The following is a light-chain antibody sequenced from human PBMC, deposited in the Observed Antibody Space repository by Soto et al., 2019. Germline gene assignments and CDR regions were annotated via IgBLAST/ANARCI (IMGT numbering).Light chain of an antibody. V-gene: IGKV3-20*01. Sequence: EVVLTQSPATLSVSAGERATLSCRASQSVSRFLAWYQQKPGQAPRLLIYDASTRATGIPARFSGSGSGTDFTLTISRLEPEDFAVYYCQQYGSSGTFGQGTKVDIK. CDR1: QSVSRF. CDR2: DAS. J-gene: IGKJ1*01. CDR3: QQYGSSGT.